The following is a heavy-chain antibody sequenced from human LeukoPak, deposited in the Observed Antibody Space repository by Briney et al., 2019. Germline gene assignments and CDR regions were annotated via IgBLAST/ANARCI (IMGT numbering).Heavy chain of an antibody. V-gene: IGHV4-34*01. CDR1: GGSFSGYY. Sequence: SETLSLTCAVYGGSFSGYYWSWIRQPPGKGLEWIGEITHSGSTNYNPSLKSRVTISVDTSKNQFSLKLSSVTAADTAVYYCARVRGAAYCGGDCYKVPVYFDYWGQGTLVTVSS. J-gene: IGHJ4*02. D-gene: IGHD2-21*02. CDR2: ITHSGST. CDR3: ARVRGAAYCGGDCYKVPVYFDY.